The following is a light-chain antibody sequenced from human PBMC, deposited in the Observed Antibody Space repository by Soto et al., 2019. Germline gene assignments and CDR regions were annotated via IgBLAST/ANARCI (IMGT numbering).Light chain of an antibody. V-gene: IGKV1-5*01. CDR3: QHYNSYPWT. J-gene: IGKJ1*01. CDR2: DAS. Sequence: DIQMTQSPSTLSASVGDRVTITCRASQGISRWLAWYQQKPGQAPKLLIYDASSLERGVPSWFSGSGSGTEFPLTISILQPDDFATYYRQHYNSYPWTFGQGTTVEVK. CDR1: QGISRW.